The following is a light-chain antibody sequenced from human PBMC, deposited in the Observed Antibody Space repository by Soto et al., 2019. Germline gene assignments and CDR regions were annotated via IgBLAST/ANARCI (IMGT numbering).Light chain of an antibody. CDR2: DAS. CDR1: QSITTS. CDR3: QQHNNWPPIT. V-gene: IGKV1D-13*01. J-gene: IGKJ5*01. Sequence: IQMTQSPSSLSASVGDRVTITCRASQSITTSLNWYQHKPGKAPKLLIHDASSLGSGVPSRFSGSGSGTDFTLTISSLQSEDFAVYYCQQHNNWPPITFGQGTRLE.